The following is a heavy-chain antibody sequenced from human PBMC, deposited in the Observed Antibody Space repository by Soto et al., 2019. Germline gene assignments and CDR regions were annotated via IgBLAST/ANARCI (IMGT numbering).Heavy chain of an antibody. J-gene: IGHJ4*02. CDR3: TTQSRYYDYIWGSYRVDY. D-gene: IGHD3-16*02. V-gene: IGHV3-15*01. CDR2: IKSKTDGGTT. Sequence: KPGGSLRLSCAASGFTFSNAWMSWVRQAPGKGLEWVGRIKSKTDGGTTDYAAPVKGRFTISRDDSKNTLYLQMNSLKTEDTAVNYCTTQSRYYDYIWGSYRVDYWGQGTLVTVSS. CDR1: GFTFSNAW.